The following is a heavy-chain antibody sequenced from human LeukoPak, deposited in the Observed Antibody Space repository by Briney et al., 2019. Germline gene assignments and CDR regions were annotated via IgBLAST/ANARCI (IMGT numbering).Heavy chain of an antibody. V-gene: IGHV3-33*05. CDR1: GFTFSTYG. Sequence: GGSLRLSCAASGFTFSTYGMHWVGQAPGKGLERVAVITNAGNYEKYADAVRGRFPISRDNSKNTLYLQMHSLSAEDTAVYYCARDSITGDNSLDFWGRGTLVTVPS. CDR2: ITNAGNYE. J-gene: IGHJ4*02. CDR3: ARDSITGDNSLDF. D-gene: IGHD7-27*01.